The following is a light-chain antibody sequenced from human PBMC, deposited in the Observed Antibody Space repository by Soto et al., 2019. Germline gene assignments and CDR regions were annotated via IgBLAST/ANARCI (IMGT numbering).Light chain of an antibody. CDR3: QQYNSYWT. CDR1: HSISSL. CDR2: KAS. Sequence: DIQMTQSPSSLSASVGDRVTITCRASHSISSLLAWYQQKPGKAPKLLIYKASSLESGVPSRFSGSGSGTEFTLTISSLQPDDFATYYCQQYNSYWTFGQGTKVDIK. J-gene: IGKJ1*01. V-gene: IGKV1-5*03.